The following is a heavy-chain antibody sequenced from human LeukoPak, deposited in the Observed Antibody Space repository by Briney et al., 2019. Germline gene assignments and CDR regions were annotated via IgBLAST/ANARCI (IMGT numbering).Heavy chain of an antibody. Sequence: PSETLSLTCAVYGGSFSGYYWSWIRQPAGKGLEWIGRIYTSGTTHYNPSLKSRVTMSVDTSKNQFSLKLSSVTAADTAVYYCARDPPGSDYVWGSYIPNWFDPWGQGTLVTVSS. D-gene: IGHD3-16*01. CDR2: IYTSGTT. CDR1: GGSFSGYY. J-gene: IGHJ5*02. V-gene: IGHV4-4*07. CDR3: ARDPPGSDYVWGSYIPNWFDP.